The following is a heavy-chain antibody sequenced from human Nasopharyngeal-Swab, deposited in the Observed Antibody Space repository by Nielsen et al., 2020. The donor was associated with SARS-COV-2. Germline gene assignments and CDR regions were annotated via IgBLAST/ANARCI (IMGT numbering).Heavy chain of an antibody. CDR3: ARTRALDY. CDR2: TEIGGIT. CDR1: GFIVSSTY. Sequence: GGSLRLSCAVSGFIVSSTYMSWVRQAPGKGLEWVSVTEIGGITHYADSVKGRFTISRDNAKNSLYLQMNSLRAEDTAVYYCARTRALDYWGQGTLVTVSS. J-gene: IGHJ4*02. V-gene: IGHV3-53*01.